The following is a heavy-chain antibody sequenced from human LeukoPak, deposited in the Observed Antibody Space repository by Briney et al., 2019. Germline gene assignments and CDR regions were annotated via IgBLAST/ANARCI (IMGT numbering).Heavy chain of an antibody. CDR2: IDWDDDK. J-gene: IGHJ4*02. CDR1: GFSLSTSGMC. D-gene: IGHD6-13*01. Sequence: ESGPALVKPTQTLTLTCTFSGFSLSTSGMCVSWIRQPPGEALEWLARIDWDDDKYYSTSLRTRVSISKDTSKEQVVLTMTNMDPGDTATYYCARLIAASSYFDYWGQGMLVTVSS. V-gene: IGHV2-70*11. CDR3: ARLIAASSYFDY.